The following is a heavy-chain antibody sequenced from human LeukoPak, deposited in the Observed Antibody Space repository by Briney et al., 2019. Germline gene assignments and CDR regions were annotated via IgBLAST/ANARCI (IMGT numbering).Heavy chain of an antibody. CDR1: GYSISSGYY. V-gene: IGHV4-38-2*01. Sequence: PSETLSLTCAVSGYSISSGYYWGWIRQPPGKGLEWIGSIYHSGNTYYNPSLKSRVTISVDTSKNQFSLKLSSVTAADTAVYYCARGYCSSTSCPKVGPDYWGQGTLVTVSS. CDR2: IYHSGNT. CDR3: ARGYCSSTSCPKVGPDY. J-gene: IGHJ4*02. D-gene: IGHD2-2*01.